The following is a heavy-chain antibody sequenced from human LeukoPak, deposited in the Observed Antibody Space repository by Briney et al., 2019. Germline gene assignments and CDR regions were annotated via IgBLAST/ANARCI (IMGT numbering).Heavy chain of an antibody. CDR1: GGSISSGAYC. CDR3: ARGPYYDFWSGYPYMDV. J-gene: IGHJ6*03. D-gene: IGHD3-3*01. CDR2: MYYDGST. V-gene: IGHV4-31*03. Sequence: SQTLSLTCTVSGGSISSGAYCWSWIRQRPGKGLEWIGYMYYDGSTYSNPSIKSRLTISVDTSKNQFSLKLSSVTAADTAVYYCARGPYYDFWSGYPYMDVWGKGTTVTVSS.